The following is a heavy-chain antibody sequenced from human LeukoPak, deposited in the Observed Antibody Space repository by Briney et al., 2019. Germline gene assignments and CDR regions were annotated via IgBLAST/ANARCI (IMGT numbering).Heavy chain of an antibody. V-gene: IGHV4-38-2*02. D-gene: IGHD3-3*01. CDR3: AIHGTIQGVYFDS. Sequence: SETLSLTCTVSGYSISSGYYWGWIRQPPGKGLEWIGEINHSGSTNYNPSLKSRVTISIDTSKNQFSLKLSSVTAADTAVYYCAIHGTIQGVYFDSWGQGTLVTVSS. CDR1: GYSISSGYY. CDR2: INHSGST. J-gene: IGHJ4*02.